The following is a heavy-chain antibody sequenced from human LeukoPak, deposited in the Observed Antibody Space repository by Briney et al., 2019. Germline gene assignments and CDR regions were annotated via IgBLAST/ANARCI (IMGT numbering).Heavy chain of an antibody. CDR1: GFTFDDYA. Sequence: PGGSLRLSCAASGFTFDDYAMHWVRQAPGKGLEWVPGISWNSGSIGYADSVKGRFTISRDNAKNSLYLQMNSLRAEDTALYYCANNAFDIWGQGTMVTVSS. V-gene: IGHV3-9*01. CDR2: ISWNSGSI. CDR3: ANNAFDI. J-gene: IGHJ3*02.